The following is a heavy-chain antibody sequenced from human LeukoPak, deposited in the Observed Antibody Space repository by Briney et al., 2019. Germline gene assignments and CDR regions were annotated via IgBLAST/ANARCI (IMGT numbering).Heavy chain of an antibody. J-gene: IGHJ3*02. CDR1: GFTFSSYA. CDR3: ALFLLWFGELLRVDAFDI. CDR2: ISGSGGST. Sequence: PGGSLRLSCAASGFTFSSYAMSWVRQAPGKGLEWVSAISGSGGSTYYADSVKGRFTISRDNSKNTLYLQMNSLRAEDTAVYYCALFLLWFGELLRVDAFDIWGQGTMVTVSS. D-gene: IGHD3-10*01. V-gene: IGHV3-23*01.